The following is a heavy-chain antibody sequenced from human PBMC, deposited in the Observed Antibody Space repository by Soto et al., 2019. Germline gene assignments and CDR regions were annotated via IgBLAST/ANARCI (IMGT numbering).Heavy chain of an antibody. D-gene: IGHD2-2*01. CDR1: GFTFTSSA. Sequence: SVKVSCKASGFTFTSSAVQWVRQARGQRLEWIGWIVVGSGNTNYAQKFQERVTITRDMSTSTAYMELSSLRSEDTAVYYCAAGIVVKPAAATLSGFDYWGQGALVTVSS. CDR3: AAGIVVKPAAATLSGFDY. J-gene: IGHJ4*02. CDR2: IVVGSGNT. V-gene: IGHV1-58*01.